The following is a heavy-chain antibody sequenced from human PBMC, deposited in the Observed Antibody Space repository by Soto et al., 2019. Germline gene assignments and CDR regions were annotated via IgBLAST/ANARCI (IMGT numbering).Heavy chain of an antibody. J-gene: IGHJ6*02. Sequence: SETLSLTCVVSCYSISSGYYWGWIRQPPGKGLEWIGSSYHSGGPYYNPSLKSRVTISVDTSKDQFYLKLRSVTAADTAVYYCARDTIFGVVNYHYGLDVWGQGTTVTVSS. V-gene: IGHV4-38-2*01. CDR2: SYHSGGP. CDR1: CYSISSGYY. CDR3: ARDTIFGVVNYHYGLDV. D-gene: IGHD3-3*01.